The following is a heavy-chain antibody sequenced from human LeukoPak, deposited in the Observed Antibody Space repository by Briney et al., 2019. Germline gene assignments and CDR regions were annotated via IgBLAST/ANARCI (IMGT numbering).Heavy chain of an antibody. CDR1: GGSISSSNW. CDR2: IYHSGST. V-gene: IGHV4-4*02. D-gene: IGHD3-9*01. CDR3: ARADYDILTGYLS. Sequence: SSETLSLTCAVSGGSISSSNWWSWVRQPPGKGLEWIGEIYHSGSTNYNPSLKSRVTISVDKSKNQFSLKLSSVTAADTAVYYCARADYDILTGYLSWGQGTLVTVS. J-gene: IGHJ5*02.